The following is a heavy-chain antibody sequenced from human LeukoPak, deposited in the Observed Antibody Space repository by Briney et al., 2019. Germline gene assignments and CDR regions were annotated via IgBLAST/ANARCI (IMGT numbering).Heavy chain of an antibody. D-gene: IGHD3-22*01. V-gene: IGHV4-59*01. CDR1: GGSISSYY. Sequence: PSETLSLTCTVSGGSISSYYWSWIRQPPGKGLEWIGYIYYSGSTNYNPSLKSRVTISVDTSKNQFSLKLSSVIAAVTAVYYCARDIGSSGLDNWFDPWGQGTLVTVSS. CDR2: IYYSGST. CDR3: ARDIGSSGLDNWFDP. J-gene: IGHJ5*02.